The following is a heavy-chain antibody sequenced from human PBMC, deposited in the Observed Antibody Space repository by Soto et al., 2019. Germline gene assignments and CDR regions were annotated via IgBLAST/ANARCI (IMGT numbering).Heavy chain of an antibody. Sequence: GGSLRLSCAASGFTIGDFWMSWVRQAPGKGLEWVANIKQDGSEKYYVGSVKGRFTISRNSAKNSLYLQMDNLRGEDTAVYYCARTVVVVVPDNFDHWGQGTLVTVSS. CDR1: GFTIGDFW. J-gene: IGHJ4*02. CDR2: IKQDGSEK. CDR3: ARTVVVVVPDNFDH. D-gene: IGHD3-22*01. V-gene: IGHV3-7*01.